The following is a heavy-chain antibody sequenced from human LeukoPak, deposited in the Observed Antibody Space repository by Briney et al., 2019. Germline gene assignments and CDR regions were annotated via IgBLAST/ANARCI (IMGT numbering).Heavy chain of an antibody. V-gene: IGHV4-59*08. Sequence: SETLSLTCTVSGGSISDNYWSWLRQPPGKGLEWIGYAYYSGHTNYNSSLKSRVTMSLDTSKSQFSLRLSSVTAADTAVYFCARHPFATPFDYWGPGTLVTVSS. CDR3: ARHPFATPFDY. CDR1: GGSISDNY. CDR2: AYYSGHT. J-gene: IGHJ4*02. D-gene: IGHD2-15*01.